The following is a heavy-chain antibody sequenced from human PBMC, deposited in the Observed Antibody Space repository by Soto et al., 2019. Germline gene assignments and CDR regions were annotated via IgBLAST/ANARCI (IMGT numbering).Heavy chain of an antibody. CDR1: GGTFSKYA. CDR3: AKLRFGDPLGSFDH. D-gene: IGHD3-16*01. V-gene: IGHV1-2*02. Sequence: ASVKVSCKASGGTFSKYAINWVRQAPGQGLEWMGWINPNSGGTNYAQKFQGRVTMTRDTSISTAYMELSRLRSDGTAVYYCAKLRFGDPLGSFDHWGQGTLVTVSS. J-gene: IGHJ4*02. CDR2: INPNSGGT.